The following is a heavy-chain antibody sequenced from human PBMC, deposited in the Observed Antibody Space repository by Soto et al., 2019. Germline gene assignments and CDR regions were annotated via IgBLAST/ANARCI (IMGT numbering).Heavy chain of an antibody. J-gene: IGHJ4*02. V-gene: IGHV3-7*01. Sequence: PGGSLRLSCAASGFTFSANWMSWLRQAPGKGLEWVAHINQAGSQTLYVDSVKGRFTISRDNAKNSVYLQMNSLRADDTAVYYCVSWDDIVVPSDWGQGILVTVSS. CDR3: VSWDDIVVPSD. CDR1: GFTFSANW. CDR2: INQAGSQT. D-gene: IGHD5-12*01.